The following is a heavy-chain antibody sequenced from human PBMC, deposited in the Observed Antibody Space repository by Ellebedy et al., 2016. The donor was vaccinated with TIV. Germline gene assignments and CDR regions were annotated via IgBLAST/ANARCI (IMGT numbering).Heavy chain of an antibody. J-gene: IGHJ5*02. Sequence: SETLSLTCTVSGVSVTRTSYYWGWIRQPPGKGLDWIGSIYHSGSTYYNPSLKSRVTISVDTSKNQFSLRLSSVTAADTAVYYCARWFGELLYVRWFDPWGQGTLVTVSS. D-gene: IGHD3-10*01. CDR2: IYHSGST. CDR3: ARWFGELLYVRWFDP. V-gene: IGHV4-39*01. CDR1: GVSVTRTSYY.